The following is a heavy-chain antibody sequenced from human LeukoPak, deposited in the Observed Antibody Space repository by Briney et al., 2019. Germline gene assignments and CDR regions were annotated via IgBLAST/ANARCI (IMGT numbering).Heavy chain of an antibody. V-gene: IGHV3-30-3*01. Sequence: GGSLRLSCAASGFTFSSYAMHWVRQAPGKGLEWVAVISYDGSNKYYADSVKGRFTISRDNSKNTLYLQMNSLRAEDTAVYYCARDLSWNGRNDEGQFDYWGQGTLVTVSS. D-gene: IGHD1-1*01. CDR1: GFTFSSYA. CDR3: ARDLSWNGRNDEGQFDY. J-gene: IGHJ4*02. CDR2: ISYDGSNK.